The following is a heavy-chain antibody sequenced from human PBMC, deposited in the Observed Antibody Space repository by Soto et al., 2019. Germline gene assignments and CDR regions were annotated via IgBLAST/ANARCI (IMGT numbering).Heavy chain of an antibody. CDR2: INPGGTIT. Sequence: EEQLVESGGGLVQPGGSLRLSCAASGFTFSSYWMHWVRQAPGKGRVWVSRINPGGTITDYADSVNGRFTISRDNAKNTVYLQVNSLRGDDTAEYFCARVPFGKYGVWNYWGQGTLVTVSS. J-gene: IGHJ4*02. V-gene: IGHV3-74*01. CDR3: ARVPFGKYGVWNY. D-gene: IGHD2-8*01. CDR1: GFTFSSYW.